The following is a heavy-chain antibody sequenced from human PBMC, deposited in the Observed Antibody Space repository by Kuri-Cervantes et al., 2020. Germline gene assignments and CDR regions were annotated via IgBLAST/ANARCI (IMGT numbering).Heavy chain of an antibody. CDR1: GFTFSSYA. CDR3: ARVTKAYDILTRSNAFDI. Sequence: ETLTLTFAASGFTFSSYAMSWVRQAPGKGLEWVSAISGSGGSTYYADSVKGRFTISRDNSKNSLYLQMNSLRAEDTAVYYCARVTKAYDILTRSNAFDIWGQGTMVTVSS. D-gene: IGHD3-9*01. CDR2: ISGSGGST. V-gene: IGHV3-23*01. J-gene: IGHJ3*02.